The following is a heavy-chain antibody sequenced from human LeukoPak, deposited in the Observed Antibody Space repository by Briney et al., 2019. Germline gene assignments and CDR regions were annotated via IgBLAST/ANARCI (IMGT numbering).Heavy chain of an antibody. D-gene: IGHD2-2*02. Sequence: GGSLRLSCAASGFTFSSYSMKWVRQAPGKGLEWVSYISSSSSTIYYADSVKGRFTISRDDAKNSLYLQMSSLRAEDTAVYYCARYLSVHTHYYYYYGMDVWGQGTTVTVSS. CDR2: ISSSSSTI. CDR1: GFTFSSYS. V-gene: IGHV3-48*01. CDR3: ARYLSVHTHYYYYYGMDV. J-gene: IGHJ6*02.